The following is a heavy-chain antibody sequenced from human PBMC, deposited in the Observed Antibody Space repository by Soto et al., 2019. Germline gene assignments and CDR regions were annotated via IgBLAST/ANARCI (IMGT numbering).Heavy chain of an antibody. J-gene: IGHJ3*02. V-gene: IGHV3-48*01. Sequence: PGGSLRLSCAASGFTFSSYSMNWVRQAPGKGLEWVSSISSSSSTIYYADSVKGRFTISRDNAKNSLYLQMNSLRAEDTAVYYCARVAVPPYYYYDSSGYNPGAFDIWGQGTMVTVS. CDR1: GFTFSSYS. CDR2: ISSSSSTI. D-gene: IGHD3-22*01. CDR3: ARVAVPPYYYYDSSGYNPGAFDI.